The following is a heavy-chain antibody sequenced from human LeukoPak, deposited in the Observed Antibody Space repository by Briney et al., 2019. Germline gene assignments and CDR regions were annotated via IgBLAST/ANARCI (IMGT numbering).Heavy chain of an antibody. D-gene: IGHD3-22*01. CDR3: ARQGSSSGYYRGDFDY. CDR2: IYPGDSDT. CDR1: GYSFTSYW. V-gene: IGHV5-51*01. Sequence: GESLKISCKGSGYSFTSYWIGWVRQMPGKGLEWMGIIYPGDSDTRYSPSFQGQVTISADKSISTAYLQWSSLKASDTAMYYCARQGSSSGYYRGDFDYWGQGTLVTVSS. J-gene: IGHJ4*02.